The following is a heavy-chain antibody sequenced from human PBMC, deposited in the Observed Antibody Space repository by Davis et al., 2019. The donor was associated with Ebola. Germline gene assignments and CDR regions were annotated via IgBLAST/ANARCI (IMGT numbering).Heavy chain of an antibody. CDR1: GGSFSGYY. D-gene: IGHD6-19*01. CDR3: VLWLVPYFDY. CDR2: INHSGST. J-gene: IGHJ4*02. V-gene: IGHV4-34*01. Sequence: SETLSLTCAVYGGSFSGYYWSWIRQPPGKGLEWIGEINHSGSTNYNPSLKSRVTISVDTSKNQFSLKLSSVTAADTAVYYCVLWLVPYFDYWGQGTLVIVSS.